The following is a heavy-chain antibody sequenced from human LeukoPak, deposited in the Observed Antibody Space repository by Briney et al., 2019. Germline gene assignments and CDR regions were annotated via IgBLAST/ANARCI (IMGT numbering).Heavy chain of an antibody. D-gene: IGHD6-19*01. CDR3: ARRRSGWYLIDY. CDR2: INPSGGST. Sequence: GASVKVSCKASGYTFTSYYMHWVRQAPGQGLEWMGIINPSGGSTSYAQEFQGRVTMTRDTSTSTVYMELSSLRSEDTAVYYCARRRSGWYLIDYWGQGTLVTVSS. J-gene: IGHJ4*02. V-gene: IGHV1-46*01. CDR1: GYTFTSYY.